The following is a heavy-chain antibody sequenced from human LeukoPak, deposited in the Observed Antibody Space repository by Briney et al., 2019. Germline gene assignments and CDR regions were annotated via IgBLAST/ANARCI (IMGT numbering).Heavy chain of an antibody. V-gene: IGHV3-74*01. J-gene: IGHJ4*02. D-gene: IGHD3-22*01. CDR1: GFIFSRYW. Sequence: GGSLRLSCAASGFIFSRYWMHWVRQAPGKGLVWVSRINSDGSSTSYADSVKGRFTTSRDNAKNTLYLQMSSLRAEDTAVYYCARYYYDSSGYNDYWGQGTLVTVSS. CDR3: ARYYYDSSGYNDY. CDR2: INSDGSST.